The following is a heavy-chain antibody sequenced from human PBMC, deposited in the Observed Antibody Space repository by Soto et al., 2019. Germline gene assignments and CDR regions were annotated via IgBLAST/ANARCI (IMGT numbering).Heavy chain of an antibody. CDR2: IYSGGST. D-gene: IGHD6-13*01. Sequence: AGGSLRLSCAASGFTVSSIYMSWVRQAPGKGLEWVSVIYSGGSTYYADSVKGRFTISRDNSKNTLYLQMNSLRAEDTAVYYCARGLSSSWYHDAFDIWGQGTMVTVSS. CDR3: ARGLSSSWYHDAFDI. V-gene: IGHV3-53*01. J-gene: IGHJ3*02. CDR1: GFTVSSIY.